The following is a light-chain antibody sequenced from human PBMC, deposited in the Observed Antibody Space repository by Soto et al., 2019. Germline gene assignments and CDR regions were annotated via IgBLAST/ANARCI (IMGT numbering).Light chain of an antibody. Sequence: DIQMTQSPSILSASVGDRVTITCRASQSIRSWLAWYQQKPGKAPKLLIYDAYSLESGVPSRFSGSRSGTEFTLTISSLQPEDFASYYCLQDYGDSWTFGQGTKVDIK. CDR2: DAY. CDR1: QSIRSW. V-gene: IGKV1-5*01. CDR3: LQDYGDSWT. J-gene: IGKJ1*01.